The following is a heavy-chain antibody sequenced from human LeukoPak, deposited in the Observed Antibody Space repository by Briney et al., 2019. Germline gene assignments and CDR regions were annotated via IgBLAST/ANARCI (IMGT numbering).Heavy chain of an antibody. J-gene: IGHJ6*03. CDR2: IKQDGSEK. V-gene: IGHV3-7*01. CDR3: ARKSFQSYYYYCYYMDV. Sequence: GGSLRLSCAASGSTFSSYWMSWVRQAPGKGLEWVANIKQDGSEKYYVDSVKGRFTISRDNAKNSLYLQMNSLRAEDTAVYYCARKSFQSYYYYCYYMDVWGKGTTVTVSS. CDR1: GSTFSSYW.